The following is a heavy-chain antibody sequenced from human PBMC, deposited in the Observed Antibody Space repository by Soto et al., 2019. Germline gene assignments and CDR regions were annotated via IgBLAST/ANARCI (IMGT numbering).Heavy chain of an antibody. CDR1: GYTFTSYG. CDR2: ISAYNGNT. D-gene: IGHD6-13*01. CDR3: ARDSLTIYSSSWDYYYYGMDV. V-gene: IGHV1-18*01. J-gene: IGHJ6*02. Sequence: QVQLVQSGAEVKKPGASVKVSCKASGYTFTSYGISWVRQAPGQGLEWMGWISAYNGNTNYAQKLQGRVTMTTDTSTSTAYMELRSLRSDETAVYYCARDSLTIYSSSWDYYYYGMDVWGQGTTVTVSS.